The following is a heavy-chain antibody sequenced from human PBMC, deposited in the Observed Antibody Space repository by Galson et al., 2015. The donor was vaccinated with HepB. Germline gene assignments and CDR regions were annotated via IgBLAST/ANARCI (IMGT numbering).Heavy chain of an antibody. D-gene: IGHD4-11*01. CDR3: ASRRDNDYSNYYYYYMDV. CDR2: IIPIFGTA. Sequence: SVKVSCKASGGTFSSYAISWVRQAPGQGLEWMGGIIPIFGTANYAQKFQGRVTITADESTSTAYMELSSLRSEDTAVYYCASRRDNDYSNYYYYYMDVWGKGTTVTVSS. CDR1: GGTFSSYA. V-gene: IGHV1-69*13. J-gene: IGHJ6*03.